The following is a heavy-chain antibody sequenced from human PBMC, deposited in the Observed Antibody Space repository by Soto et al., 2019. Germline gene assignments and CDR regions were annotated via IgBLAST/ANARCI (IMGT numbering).Heavy chain of an antibody. CDR3: ARVFDILTGYAGEGY. Sequence: GASVKVSCKASGYTFTSYGISWVRQAPGQGLEWMGWISAYNGNTNYAQKLQGRVTMTTDTSTSTAYMELRSLRSDDTAVYYCARVFDILTGYAGEGYWGQGTLVTVS. CDR1: GYTFTSYG. J-gene: IGHJ4*02. D-gene: IGHD3-9*01. CDR2: ISAYNGNT. V-gene: IGHV1-18*01.